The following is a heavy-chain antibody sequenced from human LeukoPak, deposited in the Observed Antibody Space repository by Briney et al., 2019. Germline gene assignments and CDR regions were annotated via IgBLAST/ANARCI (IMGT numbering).Heavy chain of an antibody. CDR3: ATSRLTIFGVVIALDY. V-gene: IGHV1-24*01. CDR1: GYTLTELS. Sequence: ASVKVSCKVSGYTLTELSMHWVRQAPGKGLEWMGGFNPEDGETIYAQKFQGRVTMTEDTSTDTAYMELSSLRSEDTAVCYCATSRLTIFGVVIALDYWGQGTLVTVSS. D-gene: IGHD3-3*01. CDR2: FNPEDGET. J-gene: IGHJ4*02.